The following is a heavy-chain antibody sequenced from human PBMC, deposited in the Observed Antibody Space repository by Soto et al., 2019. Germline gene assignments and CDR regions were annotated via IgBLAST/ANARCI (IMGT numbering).Heavy chain of an antibody. V-gene: IGHV3-48*03. D-gene: IGHD6-25*01. Sequence: EVQLVESGGGLVQPGGSLRLSCAASGFTFSSYEMNWVRQAPGKGLEWVSYISTNGSAKYYADSVKGRFTISRDNAKNSLYLQMTSLRAENTAVYYCARVYGYNDNWFDPWGQGTLVTVSS. CDR3: ARVYGYNDNWFDP. CDR2: ISTNGSAK. CDR1: GFTFSSYE. J-gene: IGHJ5*02.